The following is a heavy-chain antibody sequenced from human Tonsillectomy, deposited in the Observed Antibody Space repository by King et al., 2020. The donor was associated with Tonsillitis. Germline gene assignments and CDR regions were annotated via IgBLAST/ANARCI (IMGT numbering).Heavy chain of an antibody. CDR1: GFTLTSYG. D-gene: IGHD2/OR15-2a*01. CDR3: ARSHREYYGMDV. Sequence: VQLVESGGGVVQPGRSLRLSCSVSGFTLTSYGIHWVRQAPGKGLEWVTVMSHNGRDKYYRDSVQGRFTMYRDNSRNTVYLQMNFLRVEDTAIYYCARSHREYYGMDVWGQGTSVTVSS. J-gene: IGHJ6*02. V-gene: IGHV3-33*05. CDR2: MSHNGRDK.